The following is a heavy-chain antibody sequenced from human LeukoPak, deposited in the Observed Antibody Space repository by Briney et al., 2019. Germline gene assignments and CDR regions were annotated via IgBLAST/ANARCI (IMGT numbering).Heavy chain of an antibody. J-gene: IGHJ4*02. CDR1: GFTFSSYA. D-gene: IGHD3-10*01. V-gene: IGHV3-23*01. CDR2: ISGSGGST. CDR3: AKADYASGIYGAFDY. Sequence: PGGSLRLSCAASGFTFSSYAMSWVRQAPGKGLEWVSAISGSGGSTYYADSVKGRFTISRDNSKNTLYLQMNSLRAEDTAVYYCAKADYASGIYGAFDYWGQGTLVTVSS.